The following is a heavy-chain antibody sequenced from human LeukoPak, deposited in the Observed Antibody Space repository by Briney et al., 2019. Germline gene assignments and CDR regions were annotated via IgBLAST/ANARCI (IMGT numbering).Heavy chain of an antibody. D-gene: IGHD1-26*01. Sequence: PSETLSLTCTVSGGSISSYYWSWIRQPPGKGLEWIGYIYYSGSTNYNPSLKSRVTISVDTSKNQFSLKLSSVTAADTAVYYCARGVGSGSYFDYWGQGTLVTVSS. CDR3: ARGVGSGSYFDY. V-gene: IGHV4-59*08. J-gene: IGHJ4*02. CDR2: IYYSGST. CDR1: GGSISSYY.